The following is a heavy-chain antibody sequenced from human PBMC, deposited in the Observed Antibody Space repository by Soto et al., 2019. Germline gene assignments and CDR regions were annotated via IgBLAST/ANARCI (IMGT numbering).Heavy chain of an antibody. CDR1: GFTFSSYS. CDR2: ISSSGSTI. J-gene: IGHJ3*01. V-gene: IGHV3-48*04. Sequence: GGSLRLSCAASGFTFSSYSMHWVRQAPGKGLEWVSYISSSGSTIYYADSVRGRFTISRDDAKNSLYLQMNSLRAEDTAVYYCARDQLYYNDISGRPLNAFDVWGQGTMVTVSS. CDR3: ARDQLYYNDISGRPLNAFDV. D-gene: IGHD3-22*01.